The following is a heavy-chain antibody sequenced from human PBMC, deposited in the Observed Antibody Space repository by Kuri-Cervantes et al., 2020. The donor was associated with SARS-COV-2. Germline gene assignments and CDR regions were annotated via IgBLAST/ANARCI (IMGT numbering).Heavy chain of an antibody. D-gene: IGHD3-22*01. Sequence: ASVKVSCKASGYTFSTYDINWVRQAPGQGLEWMGWINPNSGGTNYAQKFQGRVTMTRDTSISTAYMELSRLRSDDTAVYYCARVYRPARYYDSSGYSLFDYWGQGTLVTVSS. V-gene: IGHV1-2*02. CDR3: ARVYRPARYYDSSGYSLFDY. J-gene: IGHJ4*02. CDR1: GYTFSTYD. CDR2: INPNSGGT.